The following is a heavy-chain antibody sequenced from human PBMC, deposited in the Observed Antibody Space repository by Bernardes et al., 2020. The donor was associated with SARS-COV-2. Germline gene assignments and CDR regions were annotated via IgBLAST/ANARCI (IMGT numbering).Heavy chain of an antibody. CDR3: TTVPYDDSGFYYPPFDI. J-gene: IGHJ3*02. D-gene: IGHD3-22*01. CDR2: FTPEDGET. Sequence: ASVKVSCKVSGHTLTELSMHRVRQAPGKGLEWMGGFTPEDGETFYAQKFQGRVTMTEDPSTDIAYVELSSLRSEDTAVYYCTTVPYDDSGFYYPPFDIWGQGTMVTVSS. V-gene: IGHV1-24*01. CDR1: GHTLTELS.